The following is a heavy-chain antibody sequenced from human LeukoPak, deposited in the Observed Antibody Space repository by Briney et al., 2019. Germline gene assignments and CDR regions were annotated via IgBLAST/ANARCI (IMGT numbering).Heavy chain of an antibody. CDR2: INCGAGST. CDR1: GYTFTSHY. D-gene: IGHD3-9*01. CDR3: ARGGYFDWLFPGPFDY. J-gene: IGHJ4*02. V-gene: IGHV1-46*01. Sequence: ASVKVSCKASGYTFTSHYLHWVRQAPGQGPDWMGLINCGAGSTSYAQKFQGRVTMTRDTSTSTVYMELSSLRSEDTAVYYCARGGYFDWLFPGPFDYWGQGTLVTVSS.